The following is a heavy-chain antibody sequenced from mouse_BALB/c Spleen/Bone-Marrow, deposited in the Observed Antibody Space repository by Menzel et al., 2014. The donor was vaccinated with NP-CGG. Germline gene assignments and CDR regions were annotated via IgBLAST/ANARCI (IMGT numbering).Heavy chain of an antibody. CDR3: ARHAYYDQTEVSFVY. J-gene: IGHJ3*01. Sequence: EVKLMESGGGLVKSGGSLKLSCAASGFSFSNYGMSWVRQTPEERLEWVATISGDGRYTFYSDSVKGRFTISRDNAKNNLYLQLSSLRSEDTALYYCARHAYYDQTEVSFVYWGQGTLVTVSA. D-gene: IGHD2-4*01. CDR2: ISGDGRYT. V-gene: IGHV5-9-2*01. CDR1: GFSFSNYG.